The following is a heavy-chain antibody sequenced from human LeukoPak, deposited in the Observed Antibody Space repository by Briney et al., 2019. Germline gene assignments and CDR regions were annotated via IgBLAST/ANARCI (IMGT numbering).Heavy chain of an antibody. Sequence: PGGSLSLSCAVSGFTFSSFGMHWVRQAPGRGLEWVEVISYDGSNKYYADFGKGRFTICRNHSKHTLYRQMNSLRAEDTAVYYCAKSLMGCRRTSCNVGRFDPWGQGTLVTVSS. CDR3: AKSLMGCRRTSCNVGRFDP. J-gene: IGHJ5*02. D-gene: IGHD2-2*01. CDR2: ISYDGSNK. V-gene: IGHV3-30*18. CDR1: GFTFSSFG.